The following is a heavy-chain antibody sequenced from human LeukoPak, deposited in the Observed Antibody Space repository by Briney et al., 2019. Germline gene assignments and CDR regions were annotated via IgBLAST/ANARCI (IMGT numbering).Heavy chain of an antibody. CDR2: INHIGGT. CDR1: GESLSGYY. D-gene: IGHD5-12*01. V-gene: IGHV4-34*01. Sequence: TSETLSLTCAVYGESLSGYYWSWIRQPPGKGLEWIGEINHIGGTNYNPSLKSRVTISVDTPKSQFSLKLSSVTVADTAVYYCAPRNGYDYRWFFDLWGRGTLVTVSS. CDR3: APRNGYDYRWFFDL. J-gene: IGHJ2*01.